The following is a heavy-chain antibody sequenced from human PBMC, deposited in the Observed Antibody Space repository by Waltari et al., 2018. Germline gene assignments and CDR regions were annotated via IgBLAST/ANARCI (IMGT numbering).Heavy chain of an antibody. CDR1: GYSFGGYY. Sequence: QVHLVQSGAEVKKSGASVKVSCKASGYSFGGYYLYWVRQAPGQGLEWMGWINPTNGVTNYAQKFQGRVTMTRDTSINSVYMDLSRLRSDDTAVYFCARGLGGSSPFDYWGRGTLV. CDR3: ARGLGGSSPFDY. J-gene: IGHJ4*02. V-gene: IGHV1-2*02. CDR2: INPTNGVT. D-gene: IGHD3-16*01.